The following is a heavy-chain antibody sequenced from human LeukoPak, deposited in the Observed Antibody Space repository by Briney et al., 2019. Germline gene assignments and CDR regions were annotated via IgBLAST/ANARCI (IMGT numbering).Heavy chain of an antibody. CDR1: GFTFSGYS. D-gene: IGHD4-17*01. CDR2: ISSSSSYI. V-gene: IGHV3-21*01. J-gene: IGHJ4*02. Sequence: GGSLRLSCAASGFTFSGYSMNWVRQAPGKGLEWVSSISSSSSYIYYTDSVKGRFTISRDNAKNSLYLQMNSLRAEDTAVYYCASDSLYGDYFDYWGQGTLVTVSS. CDR3: ASDSLYGDYFDY.